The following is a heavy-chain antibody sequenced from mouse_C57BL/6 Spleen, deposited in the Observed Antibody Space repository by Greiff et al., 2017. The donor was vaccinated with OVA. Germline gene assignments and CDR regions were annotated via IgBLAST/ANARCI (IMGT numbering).Heavy chain of an antibody. CDR1: GFTFSDYG. J-gene: IGHJ2*01. V-gene: IGHV5-17*01. CDR3: ARPVNYSNYVYFFDY. D-gene: IGHD2-5*01. CDR2: ISSGSSTI. Sequence: EVQRVESGGGLVKPGGSLKLSCAASGFTFSDYGMHWVRQAPEKGLEWVAYISSGSSTIYYADTVKGRFTISRDNATNTLFLQMTSLRSEDTAMYYCARPVNYSNYVYFFDYWGQGTTLTVSS.